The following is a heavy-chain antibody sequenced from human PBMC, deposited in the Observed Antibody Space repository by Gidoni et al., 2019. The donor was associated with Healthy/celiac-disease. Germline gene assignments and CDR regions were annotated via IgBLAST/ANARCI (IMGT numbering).Heavy chain of an antibody. J-gene: IGHJ6*02. Sequence: EVQLLESGGGLVQPGGSLRLSCAASGFTFSSYAMNWVRQAPGKGLEWVSAISGSGGSTYYADSVKGRFTISRDNSKNTLYLQMNSLRAEDTAVYYCAKGPPRHISDYYYGMDVWGQGTTVTVSS. D-gene: IGHD3-10*01. CDR1: GFTFSSYA. CDR3: AKGPPRHISDYYYGMDV. CDR2: ISGSGGST. V-gene: IGHV3-23*01.